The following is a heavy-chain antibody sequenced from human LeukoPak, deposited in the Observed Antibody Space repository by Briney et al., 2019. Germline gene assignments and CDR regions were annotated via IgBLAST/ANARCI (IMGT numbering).Heavy chain of an antibody. J-gene: IGHJ5*02. D-gene: IGHD2-15*01. V-gene: IGHV3-23*01. CDR3: VYCRGGSCYSNGPWFDP. Sequence: GGSLRLSCAAFGFTFTTFGMTWVRQAPGTGLEWVSAISGSGGSTYYADSVKGRFTISRDNAKNTLYLQMNSLRVDDTALYYCVYCRGGSCYSNGPWFDPWGQGTLVTVSS. CDR2: ISGSGGST. CDR1: GFTFTTFG.